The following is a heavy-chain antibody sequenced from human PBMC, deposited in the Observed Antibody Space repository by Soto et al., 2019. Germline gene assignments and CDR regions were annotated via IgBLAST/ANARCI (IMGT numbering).Heavy chain of an antibody. V-gene: IGHV3-21*01. CDR3: ARRSRPPDYTIFGLVFDY. D-gene: IGHD3-3*01. Sequence: GGSLRLSCAASGFTFSSYSMNWVRQAPGKGLEWVSSISSSSSYIYYADSVKGRFTISRDNAKNSLYLQMNSLRAEDTAVYYCARRSRPPDYTIFGLVFDYWGQGTLVTVSS. CDR1: GFTFSSYS. CDR2: ISSSSSYI. J-gene: IGHJ4*02.